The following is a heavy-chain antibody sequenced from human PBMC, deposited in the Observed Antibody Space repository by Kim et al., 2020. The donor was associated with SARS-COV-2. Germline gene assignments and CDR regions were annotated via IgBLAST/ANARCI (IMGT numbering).Heavy chain of an antibody. J-gene: IGHJ4*02. CDR3: ARKRIGPRPFDC. CDR1: GGSINSADYY. D-gene: IGHD6-6*01. V-gene: IGHV4-30-4*01. CDR2: VFHSGTP. Sequence: SETLSLTCTVSGGSINSADYYWSWIRQPPGKGLEWIGYVFHSGTPFHNPTFGRRLSISVDTSKNQFSLNLTSVTAADTAIYFCARKRIGPRPFDCWGQGTLVAVSS.